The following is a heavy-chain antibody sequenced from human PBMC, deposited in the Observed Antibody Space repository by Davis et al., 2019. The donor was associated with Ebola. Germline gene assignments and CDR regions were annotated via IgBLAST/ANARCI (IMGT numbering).Heavy chain of an antibody. CDR3: ARHETYYYDSSGYSIRYYFDY. CDR1: GGSISSSVYY. J-gene: IGHJ4*02. Sequence: SETLSLTCTVSGGSISSSVYYWGWIRQPPGKGLEWIGSIYYSGNTYYSSSLKSRVTISVDTSKNQFSLKLSSVTAADTAVYYCARHETYYYDSSGYSIRYYFDYWGQGTLVTVSS. V-gene: IGHV4-39*01. CDR2: IYYSGNT. D-gene: IGHD3-22*01.